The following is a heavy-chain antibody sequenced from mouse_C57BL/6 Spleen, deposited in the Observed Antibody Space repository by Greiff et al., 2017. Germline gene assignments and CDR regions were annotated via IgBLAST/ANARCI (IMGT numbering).Heavy chain of an antibody. CDR1: GYSFTDYN. Sequence: EVKLQESGPELVKPGASVKISCKASGYSFTDYNMNWVKQSNGKSLEWIGVINPNYGTTSYKQKFKGKATLTVDQSSSAAYMQLNSLSSEDSAVYYGARSYDCYPAWYSYWGQGTLVTVSA. J-gene: IGHJ3*01. D-gene: IGHD2-3*01. V-gene: IGHV1-39*01. CDR3: ARSYDCYPAWYSY. CDR2: INPNYGTT.